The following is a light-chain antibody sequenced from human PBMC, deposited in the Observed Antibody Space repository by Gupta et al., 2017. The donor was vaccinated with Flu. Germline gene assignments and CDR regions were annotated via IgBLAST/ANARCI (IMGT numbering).Light chain of an antibody. CDR3: QQHNNWVT. V-gene: IGKV3-15*01. CDR2: NTS. CDR1: QSVSSN. Sequence: EIVMTQSPATLSVSPGERATLSCRASQSVSSNLAWYQQKPGQAPRLLIYNTSTRATGIPARFSSSGSGTEFTLTVSSLESEDFAIYYCQQHNNWVTFGQGTRLEIK. J-gene: IGKJ5*01.